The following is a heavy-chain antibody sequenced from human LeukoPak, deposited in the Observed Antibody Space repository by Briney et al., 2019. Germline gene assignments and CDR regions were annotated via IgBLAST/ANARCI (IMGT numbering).Heavy chain of an antibody. V-gene: IGHV3-30-3*01. Sequence: EPGGSLRLSCLASGFTFNTYSMHWVRQAPGKGLEWVAVLSFDGDEKHYADSVKGRFTISRDNSENTLHLQMISLRAEDTAVYYCARDQGAWGYGYNFDYWGQGTLVTVSS. CDR2: LSFDGDEK. CDR3: ARDQGAWGYGYNFDY. CDR1: GFTFNTYS. D-gene: IGHD3-16*01. J-gene: IGHJ4*02.